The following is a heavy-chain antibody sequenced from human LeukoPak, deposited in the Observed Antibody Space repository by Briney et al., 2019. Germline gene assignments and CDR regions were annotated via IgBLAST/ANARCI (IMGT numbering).Heavy chain of an antibody. CDR1: GGSISSSSYY. V-gene: IGHV4-39*07. D-gene: IGHD3-9*01. CDR2: IYYSGST. J-gene: IGHJ5*02. CDR3: ARAGDILTGYNWFDP. Sequence: SETLSLTCTVSGGSISSSSYYWGWIRQPPGKGLEWIGSIYYSGSTYYNPPLKSRVTISVDTSKNQFSLKLSSVTAADTAVYYCARAGDILTGYNWFDPWGQGTLVTVSS.